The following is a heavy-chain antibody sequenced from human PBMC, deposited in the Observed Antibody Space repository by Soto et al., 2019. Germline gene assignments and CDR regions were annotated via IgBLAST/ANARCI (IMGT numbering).Heavy chain of an antibody. J-gene: IGHJ6*02. CDR3: ARGYLQSVSDIVVVPAAKGAAYYYYGMDV. Sequence: ASVQVSYKASRGTFSSYSISWVRQAPGQGLGWMGAVIPNFGTANYAQKFQGRVTITADKSTSTAYMELSSLRSEDTAVYYCARGYLQSVSDIVVVPAAKGAAYYYYGMDVWGQGTTVTVSS. CDR1: RGTFSSYS. V-gene: IGHV1-69*06. CDR2: VIPNFGTA. D-gene: IGHD2-2*01.